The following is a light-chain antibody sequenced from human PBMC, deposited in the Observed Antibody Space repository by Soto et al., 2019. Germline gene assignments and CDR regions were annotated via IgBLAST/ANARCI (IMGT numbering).Light chain of an antibody. CDR3: QQYHNWPPT. CDR2: GAS. J-gene: IGKJ3*01. Sequence: EILMTQSPATLSVSPGEGATLSCRASQSVGSNLVWYQQKPGQAPRLLIYGASTRATDVPARFSGSGSVTEFSLTISSLQSEDFAVYSCQQYHNWPPTFGPGTKVDIK. CDR1: QSVGSN. V-gene: IGKV3-15*01.